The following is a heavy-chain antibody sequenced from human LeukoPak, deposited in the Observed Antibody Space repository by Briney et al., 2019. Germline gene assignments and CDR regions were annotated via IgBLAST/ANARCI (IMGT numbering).Heavy chain of an antibody. CDR2: INPNSGGT. D-gene: IGHD3-10*01. CDR1: GYTFTGYY. V-gene: IGHV1-2*04. Sequence: SMKVSCKASGYTFTGYYKHWVRQAPGQGLEWMGCINPNSGGTNYAQKFQGWVTMTRDTSISTAYMELSRLRSDDTAVYYCASGRAVRFGELSDFDYWGQGTLVTVSS. J-gene: IGHJ4*02. CDR3: ASGRAVRFGELSDFDY.